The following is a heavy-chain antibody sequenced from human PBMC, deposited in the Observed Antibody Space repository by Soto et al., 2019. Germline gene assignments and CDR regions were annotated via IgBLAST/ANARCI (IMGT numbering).Heavy chain of an antibody. CDR3: ARVGGSGTTYYNYGLDV. CDR2: IRYDGTNE. V-gene: IGHV3-33*01. D-gene: IGHD3-10*01. Sequence: GGSLRLSCEASGFTFSNYDMHWVRQAPGKGLEWVAVIRYDGTNEYYADSVKGRFTISRDNSKNTLYLQMNSLRAEDTAVYYCARVGGSGTTYYNYGLDVWGQGTTVTVSS. J-gene: IGHJ6*02. CDR1: GFTFSNYD.